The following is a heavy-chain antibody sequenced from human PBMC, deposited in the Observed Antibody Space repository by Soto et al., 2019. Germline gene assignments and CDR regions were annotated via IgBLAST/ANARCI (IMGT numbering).Heavy chain of an antibody. V-gene: IGHV4-31*03. CDR2: IYYSGST. Sequence: QVQLQESGPGLVKPSQTLSLTCTVSGGSISRGGYYWSWIRQHPGKGLEWIGYIYYSGSTYYNPSLRSRVTISVDTSKNQFSLKLSSVTAADTAVYYCARETPRYGMDVWGQGTTVTVSS. CDR3: ARETPRYGMDV. J-gene: IGHJ6*02. CDR1: GGSISRGGYY.